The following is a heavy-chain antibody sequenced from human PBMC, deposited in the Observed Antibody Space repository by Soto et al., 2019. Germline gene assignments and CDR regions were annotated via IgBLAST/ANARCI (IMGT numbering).Heavy chain of an antibody. Sequence: TLSLTCTVSGGSISSGGYYWSWIRQHPGKGLEWIGYIYYSGSTYYNPSLKSRVTISVDTSKNQFSLKLSSVTAADTAVYYCARGTTIFGVDYGMDVWGQGTTVTVSS. D-gene: IGHD3-3*01. CDR2: IYYSGST. CDR1: GGSISSGGYY. V-gene: IGHV4-31*03. CDR3: ARGTTIFGVDYGMDV. J-gene: IGHJ6*02.